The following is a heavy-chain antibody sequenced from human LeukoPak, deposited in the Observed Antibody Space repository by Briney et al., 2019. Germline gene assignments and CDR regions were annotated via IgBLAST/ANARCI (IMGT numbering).Heavy chain of an antibody. J-gene: IGHJ5*02. Sequence: GGSLRLSCAASGFTFDDYAMHWVRQAPGKGLEWVSGISWNSGSIGYADSVKGRFTISRDNAKNSLYLQMNSLRAEDTAVYYCAGGPGIAAAVDNWFDPWGQGTLVTVSS. D-gene: IGHD6-13*01. CDR2: ISWNSGSI. V-gene: IGHV3-9*01. CDR1: GFTFDDYA. CDR3: AGGPGIAAAVDNWFDP.